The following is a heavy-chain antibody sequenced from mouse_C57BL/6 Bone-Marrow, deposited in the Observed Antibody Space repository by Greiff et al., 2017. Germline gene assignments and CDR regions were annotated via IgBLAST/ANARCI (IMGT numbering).Heavy chain of an antibody. CDR2: IDPETGGT. D-gene: IGHD2-4*01. Sequence: VQLVESGAELVRPGASVTLSCKASGYTFTDYEMHWVKQTPVHGLEWIGAIDPETGGTAYNQKFKGKAILTADKSSSTAYMERRSLTSEDSPLYYSTRWIYYEYESYSVYWGAGTTLTVSS. CDR1: GYTFTDYE. V-gene: IGHV1-15*01. J-gene: IGHJ2*01. CDR3: TRWIYYEYESYSVY.